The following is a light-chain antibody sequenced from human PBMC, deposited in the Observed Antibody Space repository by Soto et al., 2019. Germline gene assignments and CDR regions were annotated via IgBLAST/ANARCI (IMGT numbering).Light chain of an antibody. CDR1: QGISSY. CDR3: QQYDNYPLT. J-gene: IGKJ4*01. V-gene: IGKV1-9*01. Sequence: DIQLTQSPSFLSASVGDRVTIPCRASQGISSYLAWYQQKPGKAPKLLIYAASTLQSGVPSRFSGSGSGTEFTLTISSLQPDDFATYYCQQYDNYPLTFGGGTKVDI. CDR2: AAS.